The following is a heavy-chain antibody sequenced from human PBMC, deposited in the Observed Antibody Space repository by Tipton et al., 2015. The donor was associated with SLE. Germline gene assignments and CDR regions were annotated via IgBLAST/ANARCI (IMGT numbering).Heavy chain of an antibody. Sequence: TLSLTCTVSGGSIGSDDYYWTWIRQHPGKGLEWIGHMSYSGSTHYNPSLRSRITISVDTSKNQFSLKLTSVTAADTALYYCAAGHTFGGVIVIWGQGTLVTVSS. CDR1: GGSIGSDDYY. D-gene: IGHD3-16*02. V-gene: IGHV4-31*03. CDR3: AAGHTFGGVIVI. CDR2: MSYSGST. J-gene: IGHJ4*02.